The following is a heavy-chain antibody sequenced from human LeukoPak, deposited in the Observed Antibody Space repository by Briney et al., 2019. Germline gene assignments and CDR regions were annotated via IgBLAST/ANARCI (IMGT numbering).Heavy chain of an antibody. CDR1: GFTVSSNY. Sequence: GGSLRLSCAASGFTVSSNYMHWVRQAPGKGVEWVSVINITGSTYYADSVKGRFTISRDNTKNTLYLQMQSLRAEDTAVYYCATDGASCGGDCYSDYWGQGTLVTVSS. J-gene: IGHJ4*02. CDR2: INITGST. V-gene: IGHV3-53*01. D-gene: IGHD2-21*02. CDR3: ATDGASCGGDCYSDY.